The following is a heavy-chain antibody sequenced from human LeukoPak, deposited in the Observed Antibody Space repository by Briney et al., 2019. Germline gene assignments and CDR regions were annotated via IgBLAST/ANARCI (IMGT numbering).Heavy chain of an antibody. CDR1: GFTFSDYY. V-gene: IGHV3-11*01. CDR3: ARGVLEWLRSGSSDCYYYGMDV. D-gene: IGHD5-12*01. J-gene: IGHJ6*02. Sequence: GGSLRLSCAASGFTFSDYYMSWIRQAPGKGLEWVSYISSSGSTIYYADSVKGRFTISRDNAKNSLYLQMNSLRAEDTAVYYCARGVLEWLRSGSSDCYYYGMDVWGQGTTVTVSS. CDR2: ISSSGSTI.